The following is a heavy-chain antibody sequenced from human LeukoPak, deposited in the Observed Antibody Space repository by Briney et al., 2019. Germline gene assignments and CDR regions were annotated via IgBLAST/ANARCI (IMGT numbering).Heavy chain of an antibody. CDR2: ISSDGGKT. D-gene: IGHD1-26*01. CDR1: GFTFSTYA. Sequence: GGSLRLSCSVSGFTFSTYAMHWVRQAPGKGLEYVSSISSDGGKTYYADSVKGRFTIARDNSKNTLYLQISSLRAEDTAVYYCVKDRWVDYWGQGALVTVSS. CDR3: VKDRWVDY. J-gene: IGHJ4*02. V-gene: IGHV3-64D*09.